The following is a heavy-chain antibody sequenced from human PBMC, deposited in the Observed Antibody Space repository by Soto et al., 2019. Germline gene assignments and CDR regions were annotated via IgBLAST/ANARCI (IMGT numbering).Heavy chain of an antibody. D-gene: IGHD2-2*01. CDR2: IYPGDSDT. CDR3: TRARVVVSSAYPNEAFDI. Sequence: EVQLVQSGAEVKKPGESLKISCNGSGYSFTSYLIGWVRQMPGKGLEWMGIIYPGDSDTRYSPSFQGQVTISADKSISAGYLEGSSLKAADTNMHYGTRARVVVSSAYPNEAFDIWGQGTMVTVSS. CDR1: GYSFTSYL. J-gene: IGHJ3*02. V-gene: IGHV5-51*03.